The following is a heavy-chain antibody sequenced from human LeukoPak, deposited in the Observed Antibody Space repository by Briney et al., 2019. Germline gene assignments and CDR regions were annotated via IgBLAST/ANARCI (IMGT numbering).Heavy chain of an antibody. V-gene: IGHV4-34*01. Sequence: PSETLSLTCAVCGGSFSGYFWTWIRHSPGKGLEWIGEINHSGTTNYNPSLKNRVTVSADTSKDQFSLRLSSVSAADTAVYYCARGRIAARLLRAFDIWGQGTMVTVSS. CDR3: ARGRIAARLLRAFDI. CDR1: GGSFSGYF. D-gene: IGHD6-6*01. J-gene: IGHJ3*02. CDR2: INHSGTT.